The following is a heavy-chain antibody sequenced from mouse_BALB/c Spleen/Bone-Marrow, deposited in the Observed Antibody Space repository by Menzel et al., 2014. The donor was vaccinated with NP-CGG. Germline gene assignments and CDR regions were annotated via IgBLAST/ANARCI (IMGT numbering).Heavy chain of an antibody. Sequence: VQLQHPGAELVKPGASVKLSCTASGFNIKDTYMHWVKQRPEQGLEWIGRIDPANGNTKYDPKFQGKATITADTSSNTAYLQLSSLTSEDTAVYYCAFIYYGYAMDYWGQGTSVTVSS. CDR2: IDPANGNT. CDR1: GFNIKDTY. D-gene: IGHD2-1*01. J-gene: IGHJ4*01. V-gene: IGHV14-3*02. CDR3: AFIYYGYAMDY.